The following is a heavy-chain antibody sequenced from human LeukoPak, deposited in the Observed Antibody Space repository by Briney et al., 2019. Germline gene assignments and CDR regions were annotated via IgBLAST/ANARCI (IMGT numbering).Heavy chain of an antibody. CDR2: IYYSGST. CDR3: ARAVVGYSGYDYVFYFDY. CDR1: GGSISSGGYS. Sequence: SETLSLTCAVSGGSISSGGYSWSWIRQPPGKGLEWIGYIYYSGSTYYNPSLKSRVTISVDTSKNQFSLKLSSVTAADTAVYYCARAVVGYSGYDYVFYFDYWGQGTLVTVSS. V-gene: IGHV4-30-4*07. D-gene: IGHD5-12*01. J-gene: IGHJ4*02.